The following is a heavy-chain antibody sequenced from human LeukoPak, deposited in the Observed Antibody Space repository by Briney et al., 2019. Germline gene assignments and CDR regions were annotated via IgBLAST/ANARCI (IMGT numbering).Heavy chain of an antibody. CDR2: ISGSGGST. CDR1: GLAFSSYA. D-gene: IGHD4-23*01. CDR3: AKLGGNQEYYFDY. J-gene: IGHJ4*02. Sequence: GGSLRLSCEASGLAFSSYAMSWVRQAPGKGLEGVSAISGSGGSTYYADSVKGRFTISRDNSKNTLYLQMNSLRAEDTAVYYCAKLGGNQEYYFDYWGQGTLVTVSS. V-gene: IGHV3-23*01.